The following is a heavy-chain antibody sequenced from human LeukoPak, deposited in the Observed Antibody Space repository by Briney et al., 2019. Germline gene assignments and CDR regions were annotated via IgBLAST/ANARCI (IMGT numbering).Heavy chain of an antibody. Sequence: SVKVSCKASGGTFSSYAISWVRQAPGQGLEWMGRIIPILGIANYAQKLQGRVTITADKSTSTAYMELSSLRSEDTAVYYCARVVGGSGSYYNTPAVYWGQGTLVTVSS. J-gene: IGHJ4*02. CDR3: ARVVGGSGSYYNTPAVY. CDR2: IIPILGIA. V-gene: IGHV1-69*04. CDR1: GGTFSSYA. D-gene: IGHD3-10*01.